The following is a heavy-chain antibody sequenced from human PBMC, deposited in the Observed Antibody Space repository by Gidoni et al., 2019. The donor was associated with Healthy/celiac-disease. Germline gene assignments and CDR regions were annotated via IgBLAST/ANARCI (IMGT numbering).Heavy chain of an antibody. CDR3: ARAMPRDTAVDKFDY. CDR1: GGSISSSSYY. Sequence: QLQLQESGPGLVKPSETLSLTCTVSGGSISSSSYYWGWIRQPPGKGLEWIGSIYYSGSTYYNPSLKGRVTISVDTSKNQLSLKLSSVTAADTAVYYCARAMPRDTAVDKFDYWGQGTLVTVAS. V-gene: IGHV4-39*01. CDR2: IYYSGST. J-gene: IGHJ4*02. D-gene: IGHD5-18*01.